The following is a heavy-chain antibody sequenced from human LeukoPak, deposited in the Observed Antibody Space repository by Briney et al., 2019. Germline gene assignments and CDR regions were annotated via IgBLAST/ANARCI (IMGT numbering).Heavy chain of an antibody. CDR3: ATSTTVTHYWYFDL. CDR2: FDPEDGET. D-gene: IGHD4-17*01. J-gene: IGHJ2*01. CDR1: GYTLTELS. Sequence: ASVKVSCKVSGYTLTELSMHWVRQAPGKGLEWMGGFDPEDGETIYAQKFQGRVTMTEDTSTDTAYMELSSPRSEDTAVYYCATSTTVTHYWYFDLWGRGTLVTVSS. V-gene: IGHV1-24*01.